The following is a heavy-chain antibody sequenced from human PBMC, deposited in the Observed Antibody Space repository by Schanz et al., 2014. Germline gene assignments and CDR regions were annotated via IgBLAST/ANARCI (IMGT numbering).Heavy chain of an antibody. CDR1: GYTFSDYY. CDR2: INPNTGGS. J-gene: IGHJ4*02. D-gene: IGHD4-17*01. CDR3: ARGYGDSPTDF. Sequence: QVQLVQSGAEAKKPAASVKLSCKASGYTFSDYYIHWVRHAPGQGLEWMGRINPNTGGSNFAQKFQGWVTVTRDTSNSTVYMELSSLRSEDTAVYYCARGYGDSPTDFWGQGTLVNVSS. V-gene: IGHV1-2*04.